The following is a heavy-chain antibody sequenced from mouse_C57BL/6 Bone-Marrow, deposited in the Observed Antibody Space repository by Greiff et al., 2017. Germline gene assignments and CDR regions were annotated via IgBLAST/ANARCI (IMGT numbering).Heavy chain of an antibody. D-gene: IGHD1-2*01. J-gene: IGHJ4*01. V-gene: IGHV14-4*01. Sequence: EVKLMESGAELVRPGASVKLSCTASGFNIKDDYMHWVKQRPEQGLEWIGWIDPENGDTEYASKFQGKATITADTSSNTAYLQLSSLTSEDTAVYYCTTYGPYAMDYWGQGTSVTVSS. CDR3: TTYGPYAMDY. CDR2: IDPENGDT. CDR1: GFNIKDDY.